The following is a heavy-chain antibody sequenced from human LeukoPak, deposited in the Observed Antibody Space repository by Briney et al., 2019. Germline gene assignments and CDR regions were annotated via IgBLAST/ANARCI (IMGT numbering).Heavy chain of an antibody. CDR3: ARDLGYCSGGSCFYWFDP. Sequence: GGSLRLSCAASGFTFSSYGMHWVRQAPGQGLEWMGIVNPSGDSTRYPQKFQGRVTMTRDTSTSTVYMELSSLRSEDTAVYYCARDLGYCSGGSCFYWFDPWGQGTLVTVSS. J-gene: IGHJ5*02. D-gene: IGHD2-15*01. CDR2: VNPSGDST. V-gene: IGHV1-46*01. CDR1: GFTFSSYG.